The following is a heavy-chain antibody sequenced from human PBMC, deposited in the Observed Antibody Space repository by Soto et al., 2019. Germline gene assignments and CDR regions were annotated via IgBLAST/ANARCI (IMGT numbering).Heavy chain of an antibody. CDR1: GYSFTSYW. J-gene: IGHJ4*02. V-gene: IGHV5-51*01. CDR2: IYPGDSDT. Sequence: PGESLKISCKGSGYSFTSYWIGWVRQMPGKGLEWMGIIYPGDSDTRYSPSFQGKVTISADKAISTAYLQWSSLKASDTAMYYCARSFRSSGWYVDYWGQGTLVTVSS. D-gene: IGHD6-19*01. CDR3: ARSFRSSGWYVDY.